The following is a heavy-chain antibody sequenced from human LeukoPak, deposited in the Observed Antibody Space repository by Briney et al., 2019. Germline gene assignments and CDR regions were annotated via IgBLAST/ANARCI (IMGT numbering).Heavy chain of an antibody. Sequence: PGGSLRLSCAASGFTFSNYAMNWVRQAPGKGLEWVSVISGSGRTTYSTDSVKGRFTISRDKSKNTVYLQMNSLRGEDTALYYCAKSIVNSGTYIPFDYWGQGTLATVSS. V-gene: IGHV3-23*01. CDR3: AKSIVNSGTYIPFDY. CDR1: GFTFSNYA. D-gene: IGHD1-26*01. CDR2: ISGSGRTT. J-gene: IGHJ4*02.